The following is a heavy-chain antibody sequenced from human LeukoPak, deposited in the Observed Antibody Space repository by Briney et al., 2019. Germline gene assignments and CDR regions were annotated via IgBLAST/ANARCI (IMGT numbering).Heavy chain of an antibody. V-gene: IGHV3-23*01. CDR1: GFAFGNYG. J-gene: IGHJ4*02. D-gene: IGHD1-1*01. CDR3: AKDVSSGHNFWALDS. Sequence: GGSLRLACVASGFAFGNYGIGSARQAPGNGLGWVSGIRFIVKSSYYANSVKCRLTISRDNSQTAVYLQMSSRRPDDPAVYYCAKDVSSGHNFWALDSWGQGNLVTVSS. CDR2: IRFIVKSS.